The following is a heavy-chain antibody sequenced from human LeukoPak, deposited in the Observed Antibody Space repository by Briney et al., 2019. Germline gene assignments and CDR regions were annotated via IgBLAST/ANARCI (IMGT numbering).Heavy chain of an antibody. CDR3: ARDLIAARPYYYYMDV. V-gene: IGHV1-69*04. J-gene: IGHJ6*03. CDR2: IIPILGIA. CDR1: GGTFSSYA. Sequence: GASVKVSCKASGGTFSSYAISWVRQAPGQGLEWMGRIIPILGIANYAQKFQGRVTITADKSTSTAYMELSSLRSEVTAVYYCARDLIAARPYYYYMDVWGKGTTVTVSS. D-gene: IGHD6-6*01.